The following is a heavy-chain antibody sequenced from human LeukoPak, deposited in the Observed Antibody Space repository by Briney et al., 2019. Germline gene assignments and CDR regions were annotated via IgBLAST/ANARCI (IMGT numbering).Heavy chain of an antibody. Sequence: SETLSLTCAVYGGSFSGYYWSWIRQHPGKGLEWIGYIYYSGSTYYNPSLKSRVTISVDTSKNQFSLKLSSVTAADTAVYYCARGQALSDFDYWGQGTLVTVSS. CDR1: GGSFSGYY. V-gene: IGHV4-31*11. J-gene: IGHJ4*02. CDR2: IYYSGST. CDR3: ARGQALSDFDY.